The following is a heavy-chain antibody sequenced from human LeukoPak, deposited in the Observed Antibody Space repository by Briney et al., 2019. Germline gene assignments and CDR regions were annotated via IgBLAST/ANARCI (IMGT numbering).Heavy chain of an antibody. D-gene: IGHD1-14*01. Sequence: SETLSLTCSVSGGSVSSYYWSWIRRSPGKGLEWIGYIHNSGRTNYNPSLKSRVTGFVDTSKNQVSLRLSSVTAADTAVYYCARHGTISSESYFDYWGQGALVTVSS. CDR1: GGSVSSYY. CDR2: IHNSGRT. CDR3: ARHGTISSESYFDY. J-gene: IGHJ4*02. V-gene: IGHV4-59*08.